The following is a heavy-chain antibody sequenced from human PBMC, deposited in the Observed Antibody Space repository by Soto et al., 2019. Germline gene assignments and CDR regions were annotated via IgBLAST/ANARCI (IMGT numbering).Heavy chain of an antibody. CDR1: GCSFTSYW. J-gene: IGHJ6*02. V-gene: IGHV5-51*01. Sequence: PGESLKISCQASGCSFTSYWIGWVRQMPGKGLEWMGVIYPGDSDTRYSPSFQGQVTISADKSIHTAYLQWSSLKASDTAIYYCAKQSAGYHGMDVWGQGTTAPVSS. CDR2: IYPGDSDT. CDR3: AKQSAGYHGMDV.